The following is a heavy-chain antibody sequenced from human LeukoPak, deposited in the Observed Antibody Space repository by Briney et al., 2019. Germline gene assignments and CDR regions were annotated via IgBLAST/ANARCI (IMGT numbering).Heavy chain of an antibody. CDR3: TTGLLYYDNGD. CDR1: GFTFSSYA. J-gene: IGHJ4*02. V-gene: IGHV3-23*01. D-gene: IGHD3-22*01. CDR2: ISGSGGST. Sequence: GGSLRLSCAASGFTFSSYAMSWVRQAPGKGLEWVSAISGSGGSTYYADSVKGRFTISRDNSKNTLYLQMNSLGAEDTAVYYCTTGLLYYDNGDWGQGTLVTVSS.